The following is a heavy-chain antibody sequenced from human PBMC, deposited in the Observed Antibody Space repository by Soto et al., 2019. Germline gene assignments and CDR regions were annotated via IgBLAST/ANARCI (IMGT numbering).Heavy chain of an antibody. D-gene: IGHD1-7*01. V-gene: IGHV1-46*01. Sequence: QVQLVQSGAEVKRPGASVKVSCKASGYTFTRYYLHWVRQAPGQGLEWMGIIKPSDGSTSYSQKFQGRVTMTRDTSTSTVYMELTSLRSEDTAVYYCARDNLLGNYADYFYGMDVWGQGTTVTVSS. J-gene: IGHJ6*02. CDR3: ARDNLLGNYADYFYGMDV. CDR1: GYTFTRYY. CDR2: IKPSDGST.